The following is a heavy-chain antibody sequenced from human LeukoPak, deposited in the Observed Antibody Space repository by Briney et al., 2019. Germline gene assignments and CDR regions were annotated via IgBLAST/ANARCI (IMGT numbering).Heavy chain of an antibody. V-gene: IGHV1-46*01. CDR1: GYTFTSYY. J-gene: IGHJ5*02. CDR2: INPSGGST. D-gene: IGHD2-15*01. Sequence: ASVKVSCKASGYTFTSYYMHWVRQAPGHGLEWMGIINPSGGSTSYAQKFQGRVTMTRDTSTSTVYMELSSLRSEDTAVYYCARDPLLWQRNNWFDPWGQGTLVTVSS. CDR3: ARDPLLWQRNNWFDP.